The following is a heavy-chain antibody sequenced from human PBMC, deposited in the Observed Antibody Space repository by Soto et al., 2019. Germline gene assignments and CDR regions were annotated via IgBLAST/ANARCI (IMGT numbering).Heavy chain of an antibody. D-gene: IGHD2-15*01. CDR3: ARDCSGGSCVKADY. CDR1: GFTFSSYA. CDR2: ISYDGSNK. J-gene: IGHJ4*02. V-gene: IGHV3-30-3*01. Sequence: GGSLRLSCAASGFTFSSYAMHWVRQAPGKGLEWVAVISYDGSNKYYADSVKGRFTISRDNSKNTLYLQMNSLRAEDTVVYYCARDCSGGSCVKADYWGQGTLVTVSS.